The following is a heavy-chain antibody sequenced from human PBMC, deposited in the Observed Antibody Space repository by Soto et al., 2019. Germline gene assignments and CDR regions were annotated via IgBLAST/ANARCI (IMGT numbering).Heavy chain of an antibody. CDR1: GYTFTSYG. V-gene: IGHV1-18*01. CDR2: ISAYNGNT. D-gene: IGHD3-22*01. J-gene: IGHJ6*02. CDR3: ARGGRHDSSGYYLPFSGMDV. Sequence: QVQLVQSGAEVKKPGASVKVSCKASGYTFTSYGISWVRQAPGQGLEWMGWISAYNGNTNYAQKLQGRVTMTTDTPPSTAYMELRSLRSDDTAVYYCARGGRHDSSGYYLPFSGMDVWGQGTTVTVSS.